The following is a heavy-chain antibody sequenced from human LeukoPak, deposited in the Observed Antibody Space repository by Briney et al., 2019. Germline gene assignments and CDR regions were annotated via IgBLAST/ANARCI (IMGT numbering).Heavy chain of an antibody. J-gene: IGHJ5*02. V-gene: IGHV3-7*01. CDR1: GFTFSSYW. CDR3: GRSSILKSSFDP. Sequence: PGGSLRLSCAASGFTFSSYWMSWVRQAPGKGLEWVANIKEDGSESYYVDSVKGRFSISRDNAKNSLYLQMTSLRGEDTAVYYCGRSSILKSSFDPWGQGTLVIVSS. D-gene: IGHD2-2*01. CDR2: IKEDGSES.